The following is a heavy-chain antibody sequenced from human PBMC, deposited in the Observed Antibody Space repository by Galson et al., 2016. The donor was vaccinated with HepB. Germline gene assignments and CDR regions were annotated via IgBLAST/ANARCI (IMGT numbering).Heavy chain of an antibody. CDR2: ISASGTSA. Sequence: SLRLSCAASGFTFRKYGMSWVRQAPGKGLEWVSHISASGTSAHYADSVKGRFNISRDNSKNTVYFQMNSLRVEGTAVYYCAKASIDWGQGTLVTVSS. D-gene: IGHD3-3*02. J-gene: IGHJ4*02. CDR1: GFTFRKYG. CDR3: AKASID. V-gene: IGHV3-23*01.